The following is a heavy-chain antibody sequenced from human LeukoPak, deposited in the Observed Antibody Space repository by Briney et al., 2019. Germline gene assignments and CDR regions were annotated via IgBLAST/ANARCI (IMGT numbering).Heavy chain of an antibody. CDR3: ARYFDWLYDAFDI. D-gene: IGHD3-9*01. J-gene: IGHJ3*02. Sequence: GGSLRLSCAASGFTFSSYEMNWVRQAPGKGLEWVSSISSSGSTIYYADSVKGRFTISRDNAKNSLYLQMNSLRAEDTAVYYCARYFDWLYDAFDIWGQGTMVTVSS. CDR2: ISSSGSTI. V-gene: IGHV3-48*03. CDR1: GFTFSSYE.